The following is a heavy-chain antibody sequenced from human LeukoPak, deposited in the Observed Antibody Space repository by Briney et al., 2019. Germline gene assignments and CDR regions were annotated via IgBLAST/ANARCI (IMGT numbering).Heavy chain of an antibody. Sequence: PSETLSLTCTVSGGSINTNNYYWNWIRQPPGKGPEWIGSISYSGSTSYNPSLKSRVTMSVDTSNNQITLKLSSVMYLQMNIHNAAKHQRYNYYDRSGPPDYWGQGTLVTVSS. V-gene: IGHV4-39*01. J-gene: IGHJ4*02. CDR2: ISYSGST. D-gene: IGHD3-22*01. CDR3: AKHQRYNYYDRSGPPDY. CDR1: GGSINTNNYY.